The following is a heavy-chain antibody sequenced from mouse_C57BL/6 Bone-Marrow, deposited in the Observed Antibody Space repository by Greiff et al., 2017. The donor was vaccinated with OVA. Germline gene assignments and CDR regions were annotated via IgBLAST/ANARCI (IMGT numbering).Heavy chain of an antibody. CDR1: GYTFTSYG. Sequence: VQLQQSGAELARPGASVKLSCKASGYTFTSYGISWVKQRTGQGLEWIGEIYPRGGNTYYNEKFKGKATLTADKSSSTAYMELRSLTSEDSAVYFCARDDDGNSRAYWGQGTLVTVST. J-gene: IGHJ3*01. V-gene: IGHV1-81*01. D-gene: IGHD1-1*01. CDR2: IYPRGGNT. CDR3: ARDDDGNSRAY.